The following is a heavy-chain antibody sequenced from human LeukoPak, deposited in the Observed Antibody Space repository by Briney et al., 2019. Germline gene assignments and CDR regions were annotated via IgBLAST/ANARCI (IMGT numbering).Heavy chain of an antibody. Sequence: GGSPRLSCAASGFTFSSYAMSWVRQAPGKGLEWVSAISGSGGSTYYADSVKGRFTISRDNSKSTLYLQMNSLRAEDTAVYYCAKDTMEQWLVDYWGQGTLVTVSS. CDR1: GFTFSSYA. D-gene: IGHD6-19*01. J-gene: IGHJ4*02. CDR2: ISGSGGST. CDR3: AKDTMEQWLVDY. V-gene: IGHV3-23*01.